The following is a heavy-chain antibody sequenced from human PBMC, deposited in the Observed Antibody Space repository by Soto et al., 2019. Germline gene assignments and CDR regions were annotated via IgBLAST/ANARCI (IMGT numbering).Heavy chain of an antibody. V-gene: IGHV1-46*01. CDR2: IYLSGGNT. CDR3: AKEGAE. J-gene: IGHJ4*02. Sequence: QVQLVQSGAEVKNPGASAKISCTASGYNFINNYIYWVRQAPGQGLEYMGLIYLSGGNTKYAQKFQDRVTMTRDTSTNTVYLELTSLRFDDTAMYYCAKEGAEWGQGTLVTVSS. CDR1: GYNFINNY.